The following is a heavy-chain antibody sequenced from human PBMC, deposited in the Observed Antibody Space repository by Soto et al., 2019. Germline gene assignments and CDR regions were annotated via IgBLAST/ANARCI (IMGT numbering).Heavy chain of an antibody. D-gene: IGHD1-26*01. CDR2: ISAYNGNT. CDR3: ARSRGTSYLWFDP. V-gene: IGHV1-18*01. CDR1: GYTFSNYG. Sequence: QAQLVQSGAEVKKPGASVKVSCTTSGYTFSNYGISWVRQAPGQGLEWLGWISAYNGNTNYAQNLQGRVTMTTDTYTSTAYMELRSLRSDDTAVYYCARSRGTSYLWFDPWGQGTLVTVSS. J-gene: IGHJ5*02.